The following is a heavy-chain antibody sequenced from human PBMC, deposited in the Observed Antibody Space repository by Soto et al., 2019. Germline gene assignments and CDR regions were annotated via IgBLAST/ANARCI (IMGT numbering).Heavy chain of an antibody. D-gene: IGHD2-15*01. CDR1: GYTFTSYD. CDR2: MNPNSGNT. V-gene: IGHV1-8*01. CDR3: ARNKRRYCSGGSCSTPAYYGMDV. J-gene: IGHJ6*02. Sequence: ASVKVSCKASGYTFTSYDINWVRQATGQGLEWMGWMNPNSGNTGYAQKFQGRVTMTRNTSISTAYMELSSLRSEDTAVYYCARNKRRYCSGGSCSTPAYYGMDVWGQGTTVTSP.